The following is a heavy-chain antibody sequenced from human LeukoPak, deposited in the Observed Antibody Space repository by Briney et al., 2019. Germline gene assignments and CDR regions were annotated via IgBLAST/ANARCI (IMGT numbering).Heavy chain of an antibody. D-gene: IGHD3-10*01. Sequence: SSETLSLTCTVSGGSISSSSYYWGWIRQPPGKGLEWIGNIYYSGSTYYNPSLKSRVTISVDTSKNQFSLKLSSVTAADTAVYHCARHEYYYGSGDWGQGTLVTVSS. CDR3: ARHEYYYGSGD. V-gene: IGHV4-39*01. CDR2: IYYSGST. CDR1: GGSISSSSYY. J-gene: IGHJ4*02.